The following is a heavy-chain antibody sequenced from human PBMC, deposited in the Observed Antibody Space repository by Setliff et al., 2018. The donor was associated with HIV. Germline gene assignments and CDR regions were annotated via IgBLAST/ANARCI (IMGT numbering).Heavy chain of an antibody. V-gene: IGHV3-48*03. CDR2: ISSSGSTI. CDR1: GFTFSSYE. J-gene: IGHJ4*02. D-gene: IGHD1-7*01. Sequence: GGSLRLSCAASGFTFSSYEMNWVRQAPGKGLEWVSYISSSGSTIYYADSVKGRFTISRDNAKNSLYLQMNSLRAEDTAVYYCARGMYNWNYGGFDYWGQGTLVTVSS. CDR3: ARGMYNWNYGGFDY.